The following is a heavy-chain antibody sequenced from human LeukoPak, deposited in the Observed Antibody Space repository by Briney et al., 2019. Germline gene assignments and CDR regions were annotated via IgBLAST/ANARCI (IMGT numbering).Heavy chain of an antibody. CDR3: ARVPGGGTAAN. V-gene: IGHV4-61*01. CDR2: TSYSGST. J-gene: IGHJ3*01. D-gene: IGHD1-7*01. Sequence: SETLSLSCTVSGGSVSSGSYYWSWIRHPPGKGLEWIGFTSYSGSTNYNPSLKSRVTISADTSKNQFSLNLSSVTAADTALYYCARVPGGGTAANWGQGTMVTVSS. CDR1: GGSVSSGSYY.